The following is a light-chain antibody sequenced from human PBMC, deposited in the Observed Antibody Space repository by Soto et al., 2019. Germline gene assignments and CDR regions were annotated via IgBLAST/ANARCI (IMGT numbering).Light chain of an antibody. CDR1: QSVSSN. J-gene: IGKJ5*01. V-gene: IGKV3-15*01. CDR2: GAS. CDR3: QQYSKWPIT. Sequence: IVMTQSPATLSVSXGERATLSGRASQSVSSNLAWYQQKPGXAPRLVXYGASTRAHGIPPRFSGSGSATEFSRPISSLQSEDFAVYYCQQYSKWPITFGQGTRLEIK.